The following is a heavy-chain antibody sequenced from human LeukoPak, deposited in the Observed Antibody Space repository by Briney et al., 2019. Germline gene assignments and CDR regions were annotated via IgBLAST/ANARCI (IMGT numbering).Heavy chain of an antibody. D-gene: IGHD4-23*01. Sequence: PSETLSLTCSVSGYSISSGNYWGLIRQPPGKGLEWIGSIYHSGSTYYNPSLKSRVTMSVDTSKNQFSLKLRSVTAADTALYYCTRGNSGNFPPYIDYWGQGTLVTVSS. CDR3: TRGNSGNFPPYIDY. J-gene: IGHJ4*02. CDR2: IYHSGST. CDR1: GYSISSGNY. V-gene: IGHV4-38-2*02.